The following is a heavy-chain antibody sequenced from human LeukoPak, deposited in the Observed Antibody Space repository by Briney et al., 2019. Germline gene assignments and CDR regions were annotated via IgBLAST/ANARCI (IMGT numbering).Heavy chain of an antibody. J-gene: IGHJ4*02. Sequence: SETLSLTCAVSGDSISSTNWWNWVRQPPGKGLEWIGEIDHRGNTNYNPSLKSRVTMSVDTSKNQFSLKLSSVTAVDTAVYYCARKPDGHFPFDYWGQGTLVTVSS. D-gene: IGHD1-14*01. V-gene: IGHV4-4*02. CDR1: GDSISSTNW. CDR3: ARKPDGHFPFDY. CDR2: IDHRGNT.